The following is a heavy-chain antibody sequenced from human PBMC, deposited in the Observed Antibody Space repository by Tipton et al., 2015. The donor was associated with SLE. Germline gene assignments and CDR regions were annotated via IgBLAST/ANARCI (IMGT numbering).Heavy chain of an antibody. Sequence: TLSLTCAVYGGSFSGYYWSWIRQPPGKGLEWIGEINHSGSTNYNPSLKSRVTISVDTSKNQFSLKLSSVTAADTAVYYCAREGVRLERPSYYNYMDVWGEGTPVTISS. CDR2: INHSGST. J-gene: IGHJ6*03. V-gene: IGHV4-34*01. CDR1: GGSFSGYY. D-gene: IGHD1-1*01. CDR3: AREGVRLERPSYYNYMDV.